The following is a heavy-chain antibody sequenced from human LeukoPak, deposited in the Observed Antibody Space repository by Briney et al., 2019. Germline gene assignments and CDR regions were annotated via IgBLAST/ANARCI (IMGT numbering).Heavy chain of an antibody. D-gene: IGHD3-22*01. CDR1: GFTFSSYS. Sequence: GGSLRLSCAASGFTFSSYSMNWVRQAPGKGLEWVSYISSSSSTIYYADSVKGRFTISRDNAKNSLYLQMNCLRDEDTAVYYCARDQRYRYYYDSGVAFDYWGQGTLVTVSS. V-gene: IGHV3-48*02. CDR2: ISSSSSTI. CDR3: ARDQRYRYYYDSGVAFDY. J-gene: IGHJ4*02.